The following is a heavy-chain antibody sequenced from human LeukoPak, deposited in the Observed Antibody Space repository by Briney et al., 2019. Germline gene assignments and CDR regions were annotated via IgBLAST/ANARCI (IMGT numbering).Heavy chain of an antibody. CDR1: GYTFASYG. D-gene: IGHD2-15*01. CDR2: ISAYNGNT. V-gene: IGHV1-18*01. Sequence: ASVKVSCKASGYTFASYGISWVRQAPGQGLEWMGWISAYNGNTNYAQKLQGRVTMTTDTSTSTAYMELRSLRSDDTAVYYCARSVDHYYYMDVWGKGTTVTVSS. CDR3: ARSVDHYYYMDV. J-gene: IGHJ6*03.